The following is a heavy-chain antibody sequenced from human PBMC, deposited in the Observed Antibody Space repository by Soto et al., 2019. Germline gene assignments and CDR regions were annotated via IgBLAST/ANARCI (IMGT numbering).Heavy chain of an antibody. CDR2: IIPIFGTA. CDR3: ATTGTSLDY. V-gene: IGHV1-69*13. D-gene: IGHD1-1*01. CDR1: GGTXTSYA. J-gene: IGHJ4*02. Sequence: GXSXKVSFKASGGTXTSYAIGLVRQAPGQGLEWIGGIIPIFGTANYAQKFQGRVTITADESTSTAYMELGSLRSEDTAVYYCATTGTSLDYWGQGTLGTVS.